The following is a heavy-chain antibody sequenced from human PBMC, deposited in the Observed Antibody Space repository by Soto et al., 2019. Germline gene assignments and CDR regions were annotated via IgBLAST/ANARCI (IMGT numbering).Heavy chain of an antibody. CDR3: ARDRGGSSFFDC. V-gene: IGHV3-30*04. D-gene: IGHD3-16*01. CDR1: GFTFSKYA. CDR2: VSYDGRNK. Sequence: QVQLVVSGGGVVQPGRSLRLSCGGYGFTFSKYAIHWVRQAPGKGLEWVAVVSYDGRNKYYADSVKGRFSISGDNSKNMLFLEMTSLKPEDTAVYYCARDRGGSSFFDCWCQGALVTVSS. J-gene: IGHJ4*02.